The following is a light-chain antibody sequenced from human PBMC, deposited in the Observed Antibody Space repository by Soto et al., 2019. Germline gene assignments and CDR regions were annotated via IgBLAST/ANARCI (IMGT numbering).Light chain of an antibody. V-gene: IGKV1-39*01. CDR3: QQSYRTPT. CDR1: QSLLHSNGYNY. CDR2: GAS. Sequence: MPQSPLSLPVTPGEPASISCRSSQSLLHSNGYNYLDWYQQKPGKAPKLLIYGASTLQSGVPSRFSGSGSGTDYTLTISSLQPEDFATYYCQQSYRTPTFGQGTRLEIK. J-gene: IGKJ5*01.